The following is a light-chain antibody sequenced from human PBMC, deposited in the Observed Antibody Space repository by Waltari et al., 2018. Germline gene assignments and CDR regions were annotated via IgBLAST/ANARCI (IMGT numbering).Light chain of an antibody. J-gene: IGLJ1*01. V-gene: IGLV2-8*01. CDR3: SSYAGSNNYV. CDR2: DVS. Sequence: QSALTQPPSASGSPGQSVTISCPGTPSHGGGDRYVPWCQQHPGKAPKLIIFDVSKRPSGVPDRFSGSKSGNTASLTVSGLQAEDEADYYCSSYAGSNNYVFGTGTKVTVL. CDR1: PSHGGGDRY.